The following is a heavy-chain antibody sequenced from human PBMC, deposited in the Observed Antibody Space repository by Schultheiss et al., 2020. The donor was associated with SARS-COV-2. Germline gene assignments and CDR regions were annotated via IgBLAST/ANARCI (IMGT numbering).Heavy chain of an antibody. V-gene: IGHV1-69*13. CDR3: ARGSHDQGVVGWFDP. D-gene: IGHD1-26*01. CDR2: IVPVFGTA. J-gene: IGHJ5*02. Sequence: SVKVSCKASGYTFTSYDINWVRQATGQGLEWMGGIVPVFGTANYAQKFQGRVTITADESTSTAYMELSSLRSEDTAVYYCARGSHDQGVVGWFDPWGQGTLVTVSS. CDR1: GYTFTSYD.